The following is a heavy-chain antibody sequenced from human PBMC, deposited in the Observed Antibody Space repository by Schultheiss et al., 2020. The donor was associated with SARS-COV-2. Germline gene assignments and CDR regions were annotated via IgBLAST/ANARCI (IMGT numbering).Heavy chain of an antibody. CDR1: GYNFIYYW. V-gene: IGHV5-51*01. J-gene: IGHJ3*02. CDR3: ARLGLDTAMRGDAFDI. D-gene: IGHD5-18*01. Sequence: GESLKISCKGSGYNFIYYWVGWVRQMPGKGLEWMGIIYPGDSDTRYSPSFQGQVTISADKSISTAYLQWSSLKASDTAMYYCARLGLDTAMRGDAFDIWGQGTMVTVSS. CDR2: IYPGDSDT.